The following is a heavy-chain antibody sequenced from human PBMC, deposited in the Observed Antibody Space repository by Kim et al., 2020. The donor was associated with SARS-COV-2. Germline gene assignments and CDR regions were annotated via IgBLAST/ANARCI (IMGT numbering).Heavy chain of an antibody. CDR2: INPNSGGT. V-gene: IGHV1-2*02. Sequence: ASVKVSCKASGYTFTGYYMHWVRQAPGQGLEWMGWINPNSGGTNYAQKFQGRVTMTRDTSISTAYMELSRLRSDDTAVYYCATPSGDTAMVPHYYYYYMDVWGKGTTVTVSS. CDR1: GYTFTGYY. D-gene: IGHD5-18*01. J-gene: IGHJ6*03. CDR3: ATPSGDTAMVPHYYYYYMDV.